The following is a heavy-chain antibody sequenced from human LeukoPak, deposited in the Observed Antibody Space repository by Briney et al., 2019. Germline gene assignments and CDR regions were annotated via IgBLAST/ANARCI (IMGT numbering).Heavy chain of an antibody. D-gene: IGHD3-22*01. V-gene: IGHV3-21*04. CDR3: ARLITQGNNWFDP. CDR2: ISSRTSYI. Sequence: TGGSLRLSCAASGFTFSSYSMNWVRQAPGKGLEWVSSISSRTSYIYYADSVKGRFTISRDNVKNSLYLQMNSLRAEDTAVYYCARLITQGNNWFDPWGQGTLVTVSS. J-gene: IGHJ5*02. CDR1: GFTFSSYS.